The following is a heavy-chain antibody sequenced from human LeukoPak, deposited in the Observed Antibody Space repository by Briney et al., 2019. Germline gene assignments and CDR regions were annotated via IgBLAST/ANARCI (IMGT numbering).Heavy chain of an antibody. CDR2: LRQDGSEN. V-gene: IGHV3-7*01. D-gene: IGHD7-27*01. Sequence: PGGSLRLSCAASGFTFSSFWMTWVRQAPGKGLEWVAILRQDGSENYSVDSVKGRFTTSRDNSKNTLYLQMNSLRAEDTAVYYCAKLGPDAFDIWGQGTMVTVSS. CDR3: AKLGPDAFDI. CDR1: GFTFSSFW. J-gene: IGHJ3*02.